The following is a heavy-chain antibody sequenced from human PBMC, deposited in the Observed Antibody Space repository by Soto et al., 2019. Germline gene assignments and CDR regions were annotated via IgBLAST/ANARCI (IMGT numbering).Heavy chain of an antibody. CDR1: GYGFTTYG. Sequence: QVHLVQSGAEVKKPGASVQVSCKGSGYGFTTYGITWVRQAPGQGLEWMAWISAHNGNTIYAQKLQGRVTVTRDTSSSTASMVRRSLRYDDTAVYYCARGGYGAYWGQRELVPVSS. D-gene: IGHD3-10*01. CDR3: ARGGYGAY. CDR2: ISAHNGNT. V-gene: IGHV1-18*01. J-gene: IGHJ4*02.